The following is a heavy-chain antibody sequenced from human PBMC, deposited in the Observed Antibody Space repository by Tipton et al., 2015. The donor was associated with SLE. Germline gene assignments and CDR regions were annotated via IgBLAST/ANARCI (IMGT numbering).Heavy chain of an antibody. CDR1: GGSISSGSYY. CDR2: IYTSGST. J-gene: IGHJ4*02. Sequence: TLSLTCAVYGGSISSGSYYWSWIRQPAGKGLEWIGRIYTSGSTNYNPSLKSRVTISVDTSKNQFSLKLSSVTAADTAVYYCARQPIAAAGTSNYFDYWGQGTLVTVSS. D-gene: IGHD6-13*01. V-gene: IGHV4-61*02. CDR3: ARQPIAAAGTSNYFDY.